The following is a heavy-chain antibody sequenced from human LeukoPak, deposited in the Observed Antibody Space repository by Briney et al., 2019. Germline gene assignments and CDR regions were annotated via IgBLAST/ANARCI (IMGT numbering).Heavy chain of an antibody. D-gene: IGHD6-13*01. CDR1: GLTFSSYG. V-gene: IGHV3-30*03. Sequence: GGSLRLSYAASGLTFSSYGMHWVRQAPGKGLEWVAVISYDGSNKYYADSVKGRFTISRDNSKNTLYLQMNSLRAEDTAVYYCASPGIAAAGPFGYWGQGTLVTVSS. J-gene: IGHJ4*02. CDR3: ASPGIAAAGPFGY. CDR2: ISYDGSNK.